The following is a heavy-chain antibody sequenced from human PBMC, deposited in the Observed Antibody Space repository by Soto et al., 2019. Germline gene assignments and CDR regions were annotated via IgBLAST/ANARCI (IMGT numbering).Heavy chain of an antibody. CDR2: IKQDGSEK. Sequence: GGSLRLSCAASGFTFSSYWMSWVRQAPGKGLEWVANIKQDGSEKYYVDSVKGRFTISRDNAKNSLYLQMNSLRAEDTAVYYCARDSFDFWSGYGIDYWGQGTLVTVSS. D-gene: IGHD3-3*01. CDR3: ARDSFDFWSGYGIDY. V-gene: IGHV3-7*01. J-gene: IGHJ4*02. CDR1: GFTFSSYW.